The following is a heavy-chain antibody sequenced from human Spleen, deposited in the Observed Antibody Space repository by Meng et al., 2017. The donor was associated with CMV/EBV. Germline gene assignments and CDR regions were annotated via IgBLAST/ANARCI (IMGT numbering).Heavy chain of an antibody. D-gene: IGHD2-2*02. V-gene: IGHV1-69*05. CDR2: IIPIFGTA. Sequence: ISWVRQAPGKGREWMGGIIPIFGTANYAQKFQGRVTITTDESTSTAYMELSSLRSEDTAVYYCARAYCSSTSCYTVRFLEWLPYFDPWGQGTLVTVSS. CDR3: ARAYCSSTSCYTVRFLEWLPYFDP. J-gene: IGHJ5*02.